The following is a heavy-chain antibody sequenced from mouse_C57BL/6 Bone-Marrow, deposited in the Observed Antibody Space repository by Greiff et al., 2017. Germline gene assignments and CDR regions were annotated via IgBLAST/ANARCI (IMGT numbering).Heavy chain of an antibody. CDR1: DSEVFPIAY. CDR3: ARGYYDYDGFAY. V-gene: IGHV15-2*01. CDR2: ILPSIGRT. J-gene: IGHJ3*01. Sequence: VQLVESGSELRSPGSSVKLSCKDFDSEVFPIAYMSWVRQKPGHGFEWIGGILPSIGRTIYGEKFEDKATLDADTLSNTAYLELNSLTSEDSAIYYCARGYYDYDGFAYWGQGTLVTVSA. D-gene: IGHD2-4*01.